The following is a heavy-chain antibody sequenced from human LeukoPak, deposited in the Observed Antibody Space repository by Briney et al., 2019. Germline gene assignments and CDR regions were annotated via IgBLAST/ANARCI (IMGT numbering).Heavy chain of an antibody. Sequence: ASVKVSCKASGYTFTGPYIHWMRQAPGQGLEWMGWINPNSGGTKYAQKCQGRVTVTRDTSTSTAYMELSGLRADDTAAYYCARVEYCTKGVCINFDLWGQGTLVTVSS. CDR3: ARVEYCTKGVCINFDL. D-gene: IGHD2-8*01. V-gene: IGHV1-2*02. J-gene: IGHJ4*02. CDR1: GYTFTGPY. CDR2: INPNSGGT.